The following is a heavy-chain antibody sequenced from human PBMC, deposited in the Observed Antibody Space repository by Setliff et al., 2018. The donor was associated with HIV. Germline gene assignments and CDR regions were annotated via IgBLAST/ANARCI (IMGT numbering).Heavy chain of an antibody. J-gene: IGHJ3*02. CDR2: INPNSGDT. CDR1: GYTFTGYY. CDR3: AKKLGVGEYSASEDAFEI. Sequence: GASVKVSCKASGYTFTGYYMYWVRQAPGQGLEWMGCINPNSGDTNYAQKFQGRVTMTRDTSTSTVYMELSSLRSEDTAVYYCAKKLGVGEYSASEDAFEIWGQGTMVTVSS. V-gene: IGHV1-2*02. D-gene: IGHD1-26*01.